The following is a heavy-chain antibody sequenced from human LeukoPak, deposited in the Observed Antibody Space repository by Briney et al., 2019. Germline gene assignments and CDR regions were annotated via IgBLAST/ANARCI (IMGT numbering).Heavy chain of an antibody. CDR3: AKTRNVITGYFDY. CDR1: GFTFSSYA. CDR2: ISGSGGST. Sequence: GGSLGLSCAASGFTFSSYAMSWVRQAPGKGLEWVSAISGSGGSTYYADSVKGRFTISRDNSKNTLYLQMNSLRAEDTAVYYCAKTRNVITGYFDYWGQGTLVTVSS. J-gene: IGHJ4*02. V-gene: IGHV3-23*01. D-gene: IGHD3-22*01.